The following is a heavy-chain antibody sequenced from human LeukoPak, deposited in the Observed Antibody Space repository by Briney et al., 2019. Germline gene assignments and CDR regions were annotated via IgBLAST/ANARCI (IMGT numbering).Heavy chain of an antibody. D-gene: IGHD5-12*01. Sequence: VGSLRLSCAASGFTVSSNYMSWVRQAPGKGLEWVSAIYSGGSTYYADSVKGRFTISRDNSKNTLYLQMNSLRAEDTAVYYCARDAHSGYDNWGQGTLVTVSS. V-gene: IGHV3-53*01. CDR3: ARDAHSGYDN. CDR2: IYSGGST. CDR1: GFTVSSNY. J-gene: IGHJ4*02.